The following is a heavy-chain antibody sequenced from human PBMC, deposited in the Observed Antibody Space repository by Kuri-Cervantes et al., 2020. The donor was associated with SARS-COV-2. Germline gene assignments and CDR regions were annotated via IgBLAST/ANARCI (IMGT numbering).Heavy chain of an antibody. V-gene: IGHV4-34*01. CDR2: INHRGST. CDR3: ARGVVGYCTNGVCYRPYYYGMDV. J-gene: IGHJ6*02. CDR1: GGSFSGYY. Sequence: SETLSLTCAVYGGSFSGYYCSWIRQPPGKGLEWIGEINHRGSTNYNPSLKSRVTISVDTSKNQFSLKLSSVTAADTAVYYCARGVVGYCTNGVCYRPYYYGMDVWGQGTTVTVSS. D-gene: IGHD2-8*01.